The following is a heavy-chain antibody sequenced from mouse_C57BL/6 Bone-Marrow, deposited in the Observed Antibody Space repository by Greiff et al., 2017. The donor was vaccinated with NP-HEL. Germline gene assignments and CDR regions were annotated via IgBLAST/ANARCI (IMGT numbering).Heavy chain of an antibody. CDR3: ARYYGSSSAWFAY. J-gene: IGHJ3*01. Sequence: LVESGAELARPGASVKLSCKASGYTFTSYGISWVKQRTGQGLEWIGEIYPRSGNTYYNEKFKGKATLTADKSSSTAYMELRSLTSEDSAVYFCARYYGSSSAWFAYWGQGTLVTVSA. CDR2: IYPRSGNT. D-gene: IGHD1-1*01. CDR1: GYTFTSYG. V-gene: IGHV1-81*01.